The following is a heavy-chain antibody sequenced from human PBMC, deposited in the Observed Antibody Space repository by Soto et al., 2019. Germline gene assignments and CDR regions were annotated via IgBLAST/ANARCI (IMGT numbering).Heavy chain of an antibody. CDR3: ARGRDYSNYYYYGMDV. CDR2: IYYSGST. Sequence: SETLSLTCTVSGGSISSGDYYWSWIRQPPGKGLEWIGYIYYSGSTYYNPSLKSRVTISVDTSKNQFSLKLSSVTAADTAVYYCARGRDYSNYYYYGMDVWGQGTTVTVSS. D-gene: IGHD4-4*01. V-gene: IGHV4-30-4*01. CDR1: GGSISSGDYY. J-gene: IGHJ6*02.